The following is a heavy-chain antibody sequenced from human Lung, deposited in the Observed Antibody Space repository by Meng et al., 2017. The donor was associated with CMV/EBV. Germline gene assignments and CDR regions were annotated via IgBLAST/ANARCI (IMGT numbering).Heavy chain of an antibody. CDR1: GFTFRSYE. CDR3: VREVPYSSQNFYYYGMDV. Sequence: GGSLRLXXAASGFTFRSYEMNWVRQAPGRGLEWLSHISSSAIIIHYADSVKGRLTISRDNAKNSVYLQMNSLRAEDTAVYYCVREVPYSSQNFYYYGMDVWGQGXTVTVSS. J-gene: IGHJ6*02. CDR2: ISSSAIII. D-gene: IGHD6-19*01. V-gene: IGHV3-48*03.